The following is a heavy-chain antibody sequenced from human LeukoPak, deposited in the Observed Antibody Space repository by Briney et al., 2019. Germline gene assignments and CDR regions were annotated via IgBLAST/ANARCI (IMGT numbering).Heavy chain of an antibody. Sequence: GGSLRLSCAASGFTFSSFWMSWVRQAPGKGLEWVANIKQDGSEKYYVDSMKGRFTISRDNAKNSLYLQMNSLRADDTAVYYCSQTFYNYGLHWGQGTLVTVSS. V-gene: IGHV3-7*05. J-gene: IGHJ4*02. D-gene: IGHD5-18*01. CDR3: SQTFYNYGLH. CDR1: GFTFSSFW. CDR2: IKQDGSEK.